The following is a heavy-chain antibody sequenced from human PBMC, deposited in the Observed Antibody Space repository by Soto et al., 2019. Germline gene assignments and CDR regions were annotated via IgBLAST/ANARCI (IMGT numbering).Heavy chain of an antibody. J-gene: IGHJ4*02. V-gene: IGHV4-4*02. CDR3: ARDVFTSGWFYFDD. CDR2: IFHGGRT. CDR1: GASISSSNW. Sequence: QVQLQESGPGLVKPSGTLSLTCAVSGASISSSNWWNWVRQPPGKGLEWIGEIFHGGRTNYNPSRKSRVTLSLDKSKNQFSLNLSSVTAADTAVYYCARDVFTSGWFYFDDWGQGTPVTVSS. D-gene: IGHD6-19*01.